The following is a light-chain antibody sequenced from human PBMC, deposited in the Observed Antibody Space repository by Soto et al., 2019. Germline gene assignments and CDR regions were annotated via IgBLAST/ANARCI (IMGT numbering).Light chain of an antibody. J-gene: IGLJ2*01. CDR1: SSDVGGYNY. Sequence: QSVLTQPASVSGSPGQSITTSCTGTSSDVGGYNYVSWYQQHPGKAPKLVIYEVTKRPSGVSNRFSGSKSGNTASLTISGLQAEDGTDYYCSSYTSTNHVVFGGGTKGTVL. CDR3: SSYTSTNHVV. V-gene: IGLV2-14*01. CDR2: EVT.